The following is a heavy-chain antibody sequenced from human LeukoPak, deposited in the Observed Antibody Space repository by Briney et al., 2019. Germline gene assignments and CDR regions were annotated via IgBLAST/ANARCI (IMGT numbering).Heavy chain of an antibody. CDR2: ISSSGSTI. V-gene: IGHV3-11*01. CDR3: ARDHPDYGDYYYGMDV. J-gene: IGHJ6*02. D-gene: IGHD4-17*01. Sequence: GGSLRLSCAASGFTFSDYYMSWIRQAPGKGLEWVSYISSSGSTIYYADSVKGRFTISRDNAKNPLYLQMNSLRAEDTAVYYCARDHPDYGDYYYGMDVWGQGTTVTVSS. CDR1: GFTFSDYY.